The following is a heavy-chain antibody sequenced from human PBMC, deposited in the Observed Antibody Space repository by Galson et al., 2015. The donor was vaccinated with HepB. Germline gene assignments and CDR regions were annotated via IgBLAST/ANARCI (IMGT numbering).Heavy chain of an antibody. D-gene: IGHD3-9*01. J-gene: IGHJ4*02. Sequence: SLRLSCAASGFTFSSYAMHWVRQAPGKGLEWVAVISYDGSNKYYADSVKGRFTISRDNSKDTLYLQMNSLRAEDTAVYYCARDSPELRYFDWLPNDPPNGFDYWGQGTLVTVSS. CDR2: ISYDGSNK. CDR1: GFTFSSYA. V-gene: IGHV3-30-3*01. CDR3: ARDSPELRYFDWLPNDPPNGFDY.